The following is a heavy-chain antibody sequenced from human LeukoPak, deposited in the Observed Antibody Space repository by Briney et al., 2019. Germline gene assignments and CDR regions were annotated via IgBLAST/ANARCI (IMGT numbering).Heavy chain of an antibody. D-gene: IGHD3-22*01. CDR3: ARWWPGHYDSSGLQESG. CDR1: GGTFSSYA. V-gene: IGHV1-69*05. Sequence: GASVRVSCKASGGTFSSYAISWVRQAPGQGLEWMGGIIPIFGTANYAQKFQGRVTITTGESTSTAYMELSSLRSEDTAVYYCARWWPGHYDSSGLQESGWGQGTLVTVSS. J-gene: IGHJ4*02. CDR2: IIPIFGTA.